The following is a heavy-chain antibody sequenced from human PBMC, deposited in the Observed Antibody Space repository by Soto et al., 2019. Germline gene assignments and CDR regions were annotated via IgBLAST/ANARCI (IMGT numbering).Heavy chain of an antibody. CDR2: INSEGSST. CDR3: ARSLPYYYYYYYMDV. J-gene: IGHJ6*03. Sequence: EVQLEESGGGLVQPGGSLRLSCVASGFTFSSNWVHWVRQAPGKGLVWVARINSEGSSTTYADSVKGRFTISRDNAKNTQLLQMNSLRAEDTAVYYCARSLPYYYYYYYMDVWGKGTTVTVSS. V-gene: IGHV3-74*01. CDR1: GFTFSSNW.